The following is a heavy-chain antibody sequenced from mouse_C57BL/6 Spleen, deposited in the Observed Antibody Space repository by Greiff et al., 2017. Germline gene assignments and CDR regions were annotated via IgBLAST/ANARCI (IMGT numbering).Heavy chain of an antibody. J-gene: IGHJ1*03. CDR1: GYSITSGYY. Sequence: VQLQQSGPGLVKPSQSLSLTCSVTGYSITSGYYWNWIRQFPGNKLEWMGYISYDGSNNYNPSLKNRISITRDTSKNQFFLKLNSVTTEDTATYYCARVLITTVVSHWYFDVWGTGTTVTVSS. CDR2: ISYDGSN. V-gene: IGHV3-6*01. D-gene: IGHD1-1*01. CDR3: ARVLITTVVSHWYFDV.